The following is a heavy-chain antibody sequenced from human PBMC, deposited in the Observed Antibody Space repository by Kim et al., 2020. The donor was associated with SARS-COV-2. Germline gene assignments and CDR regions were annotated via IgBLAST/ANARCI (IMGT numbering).Heavy chain of an antibody. D-gene: IGHD3-10*01. Sequence: FTISRDNSKNTLYLQMNSLRAEDTAVYYCARDMTPMVRGVPTPPSYGMDVWGQGTTVTVSS. V-gene: IGHV3-30*01. CDR3: ARDMTPMVRGVPTPPSYGMDV. J-gene: IGHJ6*02.